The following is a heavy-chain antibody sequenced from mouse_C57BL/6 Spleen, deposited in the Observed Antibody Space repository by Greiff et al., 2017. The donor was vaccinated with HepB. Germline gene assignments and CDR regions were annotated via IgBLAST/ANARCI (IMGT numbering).Heavy chain of an antibody. CDR3: ARGGAYGSSFDY. CDR1: GYAFSSSW. J-gene: IGHJ2*01. D-gene: IGHD1-1*01. Sequence: QVQLQQSGPELVKPGASVKISCKASGYAFSSSWMNWVKQRPGKGLEWIGRIYPGDGDTNYNGKFKGKATLTADKSSSTAYMQLSSLTSEDSAVYFCARGGAYGSSFDYWGQGTTLTVSS. V-gene: IGHV1-82*01. CDR2: IYPGDGDT.